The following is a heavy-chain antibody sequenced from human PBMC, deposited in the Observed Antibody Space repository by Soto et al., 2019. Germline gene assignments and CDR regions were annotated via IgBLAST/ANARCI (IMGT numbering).Heavy chain of an antibody. CDR1: GYTFTSYA. CDR2: INAGNGNT. V-gene: IGHV1-3*01. Sequence: QVQLVQSGAEVKKPGASVKVSCKASGYTFTSYAMHWVRQAPGQRLEWMGWINAGNGNTKYSQKFQGRVTITRDTSASTAYMELSSLRSEDTAVYYCARVYYDILTGYFHKNWFDPWGQRTLVTVSS. D-gene: IGHD3-9*01. J-gene: IGHJ5*02. CDR3: ARVYYDILTGYFHKNWFDP.